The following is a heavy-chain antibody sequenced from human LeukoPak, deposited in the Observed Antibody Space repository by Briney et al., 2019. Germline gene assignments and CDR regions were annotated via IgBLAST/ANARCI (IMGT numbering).Heavy chain of an antibody. D-gene: IGHD3-10*01. J-gene: IGHJ4*02. Sequence: PGGPLRLSCAASGFTFSSYSMNWVRQAPGKGLEWVSSISSSSSYIYYADSVKGRFTISRDNAKNSLYLQMNSLRAEDTAVYYCARSGVYGSGSYYTYKFWGQGTLVTVSS. V-gene: IGHV3-21*01. CDR1: GFTFSSYS. CDR2: ISSSSSYI. CDR3: ARSGVYGSGSYYTYKF.